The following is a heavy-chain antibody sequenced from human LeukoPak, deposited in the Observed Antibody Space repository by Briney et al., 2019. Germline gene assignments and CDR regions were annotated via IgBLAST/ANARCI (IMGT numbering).Heavy chain of an antibody. J-gene: IGHJ6*03. CDR1: GGSFSGYY. D-gene: IGHD6-19*01. Sequence: ASETLSLTCAVYGGSFSGYYWSWIRQPPGKGLEWIGEINHSGTTNYNPSLKSRVTISVDTSKNQFFLRLTSVSAADTAVYYCARAPSYASGWYPPYYYYYMDVWGKGPTVTVSS. CDR3: ARAPSYASGWYPPYYYYYMDV. V-gene: IGHV4-34*01. CDR2: INHSGTT.